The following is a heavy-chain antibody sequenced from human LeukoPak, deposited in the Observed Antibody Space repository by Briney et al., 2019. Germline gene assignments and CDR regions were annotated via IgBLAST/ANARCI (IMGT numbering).Heavy chain of an antibody. V-gene: IGHV3-30*02. CDR2: IRSDGSDT. D-gene: IGHD3-22*01. J-gene: IGHJ4*02. CDR1: GFSFSDFD. CDR3: VPAGSDHYYDSSGYYRVFDY. Sequence: TGGSLRLSCATSGFSFSDFDMQWVRQAPGQGLEWVAFIRSDGSDTYYGDSVKGRFTVSRDNSKNTLYLQMNSLRAEDTAVYYCVPAGSDHYYDSSGYYRVFDYWGQGTLVTVPS.